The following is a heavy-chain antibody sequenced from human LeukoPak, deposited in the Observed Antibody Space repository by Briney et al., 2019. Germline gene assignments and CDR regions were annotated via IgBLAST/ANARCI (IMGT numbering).Heavy chain of an antibody. D-gene: IGHD3-9*01. J-gene: IGHJ4*02. CDR3: ARHSDYAILTGPNDY. CDR2: ISSSGSTI. CDR1: GFTFSSYE. Sequence: PGGSLRLSCAASGFTFSSYEMNWVRQAPGKGLEWVSYISSSGSTIYYADSVKGRFTISRDNAKNSLYLQMNSLRAEATAVYYCARHSDYAILTGPNDYWGQGTLVTVSS. V-gene: IGHV3-48*03.